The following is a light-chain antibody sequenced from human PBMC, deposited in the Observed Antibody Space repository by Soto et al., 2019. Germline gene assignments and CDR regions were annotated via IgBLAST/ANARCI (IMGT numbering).Light chain of an antibody. V-gene: IGKV2-28*01. CDR2: LGF. J-gene: IGKJ2*01. CDR3: MEALQTSSYA. CDR1: QSLLHSNGYNY. Sequence: DIVLTQSPLSLSVTPGEPASISCRSSQSLLHSNGYNYLAWYLQKPGQSPQLLLYLGFNRAAGVPDRVSGSGSGTDFTLKISRVEAEDVGVYYCMEALQTSSYALGQGTKLEIK.